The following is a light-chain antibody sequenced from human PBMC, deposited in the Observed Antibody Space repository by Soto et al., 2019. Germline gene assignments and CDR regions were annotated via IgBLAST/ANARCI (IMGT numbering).Light chain of an antibody. V-gene: IGKV1-13*02. J-gene: IGKJ4*01. CDR1: QDIDSA. CDR2: DAS. Sequence: IQLTQSPSSLSASVGDRVTITCRAGQDIDSALAWYPQRPGKAPKLLLYDASNLEAGVPSRFSGSGSGTDFPLTITSLRPEDFATYYCQQFNGFPLTFGGGTKVQIK. CDR3: QQFNGFPLT.